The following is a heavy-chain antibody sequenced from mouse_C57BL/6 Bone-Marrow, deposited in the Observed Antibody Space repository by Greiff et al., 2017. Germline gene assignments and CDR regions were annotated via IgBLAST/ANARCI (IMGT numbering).Heavy chain of an antibody. CDR2: IYPGSGST. J-gene: IGHJ4*01. V-gene: IGHV1-55*01. Sequence: VQLQQPGAELVKPGASVKMSCKASGYTFTSYWITWVKQRPGQGLEWIGDIYPGSGSTNYNEKFKSKATLTVDTSSSTAYMQLSSLTSEDSAVYYCARYGYERYYAMDYWGQGTSVTVSS. CDR1: GYTFTSYW. D-gene: IGHD2-2*01. CDR3: ARYGYERYYAMDY.